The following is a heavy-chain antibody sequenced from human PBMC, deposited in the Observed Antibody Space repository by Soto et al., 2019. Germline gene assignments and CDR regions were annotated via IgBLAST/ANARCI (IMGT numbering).Heavy chain of an antibody. Sequence: SETLSLTCTVSGGSISSYYWSWIRQPPGKGLEWIGYIYYSGSTNYNPSLKSRVTISVDTSKNQFSLKLSSVTAADTAVYYCARLNYGSGSYYSYYYYMDVWGKGTTVTVSS. J-gene: IGHJ6*03. CDR3: ARLNYGSGSYYSYYYYMDV. V-gene: IGHV4-59*08. CDR2: IYYSGST. D-gene: IGHD3-10*01. CDR1: GGSISSYY.